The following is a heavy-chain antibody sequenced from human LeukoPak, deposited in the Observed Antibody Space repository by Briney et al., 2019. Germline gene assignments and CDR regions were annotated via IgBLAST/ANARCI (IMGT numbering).Heavy chain of an antibody. CDR3: ARVYDFWSGYYRDY. Sequence: GGSQRLSCAASGFTFRSYWMSWVRQAPGKGLEWVANIKQDGSEKYYVDSVKGRFTASRDNAKNSLYLQMNSLRAEDTAVYYCARVYDFWSGYYRDYWGQGTLVTVSS. D-gene: IGHD3-3*01. CDR1: GFTFRSYW. CDR2: IKQDGSEK. V-gene: IGHV3-7*04. J-gene: IGHJ4*02.